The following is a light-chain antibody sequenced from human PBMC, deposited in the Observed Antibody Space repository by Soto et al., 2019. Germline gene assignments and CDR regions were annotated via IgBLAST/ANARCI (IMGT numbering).Light chain of an antibody. CDR2: AAS. CDR3: QQSYSLPPIT. CDR1: QGIRND. J-gene: IGKJ5*01. V-gene: IGKV1-17*01. Sequence: DIQMTQSPSSLSASVGDRVTMTCRASQGIRNDLGWYQQKPGKAPKGPIYAASSLQSGVPSRFSGSGSGTEFTLTISSLQPEDFATYFCQQSYSLPPITFGQGTRLEIK.